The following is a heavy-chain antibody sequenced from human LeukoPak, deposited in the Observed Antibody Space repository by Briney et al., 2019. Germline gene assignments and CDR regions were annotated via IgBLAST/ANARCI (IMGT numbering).Heavy chain of an antibody. J-gene: IGHJ5*02. CDR2: IYHSGST. D-gene: IGHD3-22*01. CDR1: GGSISGGGYS. Sequence: PSETLSLTCAVSGGSISGGGYSWSWIRQPPGKGLEWIGYIYHSGSTYYNPSLKSRATISVDRSKNQFSLKLSSVTAADTAVYYCARVIPYYYDSSGYRPYNWFDPWGQGTLVTVSS. V-gene: IGHV4-30-2*01. CDR3: ARVIPYYYDSSGYRPYNWFDP.